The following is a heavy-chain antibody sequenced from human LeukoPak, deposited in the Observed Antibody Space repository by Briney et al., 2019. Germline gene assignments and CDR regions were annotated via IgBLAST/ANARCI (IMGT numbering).Heavy chain of an antibody. CDR3: ARDGGIAVAGSAHFDY. CDR1: GGSISSYY. CDR2: IYTSGST. D-gene: IGHD6-19*01. V-gene: IGHV4-4*07. Sequence: SETLSLTCTVSGGSISSYYWSWIRQPAGKGLKWIGRIYTSGSTNYNPSLKSRVTMSVDTSKNQFSLKLSSVTAADTAVYYCARDGGIAVAGSAHFDYWGQGTLVTVSS. J-gene: IGHJ4*02.